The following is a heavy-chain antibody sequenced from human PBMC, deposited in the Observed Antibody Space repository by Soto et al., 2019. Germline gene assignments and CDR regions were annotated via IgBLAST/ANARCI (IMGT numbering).Heavy chain of an antibody. Sequence: QITLKESGPTVVRPTQTLSVTCTFSGFSLTTRGVGVGWVRQPPGKALEWLALIYWDDDKRYSPSLKSRLTIAKETSKNQAVLTVTNMAPVDSGTYYCAHTRLYNGSGFSHFDYWGQGALVTVSS. V-gene: IGHV2-5*02. CDR2: IYWDDDK. D-gene: IGHD3-22*01. CDR3: AHTRLYNGSGFSHFDY. J-gene: IGHJ4*02. CDR1: GFSLTTRGVG.